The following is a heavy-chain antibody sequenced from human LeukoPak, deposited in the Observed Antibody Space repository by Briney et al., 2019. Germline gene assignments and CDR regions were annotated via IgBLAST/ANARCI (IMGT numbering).Heavy chain of an antibody. CDR1: GGSISSSSYY. D-gene: IGHD3/OR15-3a*01. CDR2: IYYTGST. V-gene: IGHV4-61*05. J-gene: IGHJ3*02. Sequence: SETLSLTCTVSGGSISSSSYYWGWIRQPPGKGLEWIGYIYYTGSTNYNPSLKSRVTISVDTSKNQFSLKLSSVTAADTAVYYCARRWGLDQTLGGAFDIWGQGTMVTVSS. CDR3: ARRWGLDQTLGGAFDI.